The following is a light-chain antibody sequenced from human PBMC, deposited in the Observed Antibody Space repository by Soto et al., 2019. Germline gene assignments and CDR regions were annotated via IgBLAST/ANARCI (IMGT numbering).Light chain of an antibody. J-gene: IGKJ1*01. CDR3: QQSSSTPCT. V-gene: IGKV1-39*01. CDR1: QSISSY. Sequence: DIQMTQSPSSLSASVGDRVTITCRASQSISSYLDWHQQKPGKAPKLLIYGASSLQSGVPSRFSGSGSGTDFTLTISSLQPEDFATYYCQQSSSTPCTFGQGTKVEIK. CDR2: GAS.